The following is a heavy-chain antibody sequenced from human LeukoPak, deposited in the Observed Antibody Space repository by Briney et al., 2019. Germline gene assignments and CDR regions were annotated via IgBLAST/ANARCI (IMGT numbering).Heavy chain of an antibody. Sequence: PGGSLRLSCAASGFTFSTYGMNWVRQAPGKGLEWVSTISTNGVATYYSDSVKGRFTISRDNSKNTLFLQMNSLRAEDTAIYYCAKGQSTIATRSFDSWGQGTLVTVSS. CDR1: GFTFSTYG. V-gene: IGHV3-23*01. CDR3: AKGQSTIATRSFDS. CDR2: ISTNGVAT. J-gene: IGHJ4*02. D-gene: IGHD6-6*01.